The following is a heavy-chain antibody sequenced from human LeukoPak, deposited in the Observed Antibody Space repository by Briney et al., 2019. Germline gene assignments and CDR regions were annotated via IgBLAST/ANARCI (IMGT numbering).Heavy chain of an antibody. D-gene: IGHD1-26*01. CDR2: IYYSGST. Sequence: SETLSLTCTVSGGSISSGGYYWSWIRQHPGKGLEWIGYIYYSGSTYYNPSLKSRVTISVDTSKNQFSLKLSSVTAADTAVYYCAIVGATPKGIAFDIWGQGTMVTVSS. CDR1: GGSISSGGYY. J-gene: IGHJ3*02. V-gene: IGHV4-31*03. CDR3: AIVGATPKGIAFDI.